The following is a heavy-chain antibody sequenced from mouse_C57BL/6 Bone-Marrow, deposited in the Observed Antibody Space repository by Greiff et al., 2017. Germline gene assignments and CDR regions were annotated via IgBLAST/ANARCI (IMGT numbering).Heavy chain of an antibody. D-gene: IGHD4-1*01. CDR1: GYTFTSYW. CDR2: IDPSDSYT. Sequence: QVQLQQPGAELVMPGASVKLSCKASGYTFTSYWMHWVKQRPGQGLEWIGEIDPSDSYTNYNQKFKGKSTLTVDKSSSTAYMQLSSLTSEDSAVYYCARRDWDGDYWGQSTTLTVSS. J-gene: IGHJ2*01. CDR3: ARRDWDGDY. V-gene: IGHV1-69*01.